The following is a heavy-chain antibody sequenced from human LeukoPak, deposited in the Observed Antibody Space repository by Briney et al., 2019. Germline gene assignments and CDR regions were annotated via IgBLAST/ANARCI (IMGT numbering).Heavy chain of an antibody. J-gene: IGHJ4*02. Sequence: ASVKVSCKASGYTFTSYGISWVRQAPGQGLECMGWISAYNGNTNYAQKLQGRVTITTDESTSTAYMELSSLRSEDTAVYYCARDKSSGWYSGDLDYWGQGTLVTVSS. CDR3: ARDKSSGWYSGDLDY. V-gene: IGHV1-18*01. CDR2: ISAYNGNT. CDR1: GYTFTSYG. D-gene: IGHD6-19*01.